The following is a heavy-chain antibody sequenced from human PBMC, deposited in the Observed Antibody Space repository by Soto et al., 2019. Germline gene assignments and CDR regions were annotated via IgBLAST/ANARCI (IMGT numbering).Heavy chain of an antibody. J-gene: IGHJ3*01. D-gene: IGHD2-2*01. Sequence: PSETLSLTCTVSGGSISSGGYSWSWIRQHPGKGLEWIGYIYYSGSTSYNPSLKTRFPISVDTSKNQFSLKLSSVTAADPAVYYCARSRGYQLLQEGEKKLVKGAFDFWGQGTMVTVSS. V-gene: IGHV4-31*03. CDR2: IYYSGST. CDR3: ARSRGYQLLQEGEKKLVKGAFDF. CDR1: GGSISSGGYS.